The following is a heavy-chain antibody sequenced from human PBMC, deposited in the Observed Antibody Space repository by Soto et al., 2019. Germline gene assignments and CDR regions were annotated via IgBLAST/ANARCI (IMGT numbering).Heavy chain of an antibody. CDR1: GGSISSGGYY. Sequence: PSETLSLTCTVSGGSISSGGYYWSWIRQHPGKGLEWIGYIYYSGSTYYNPSLKSRVTISVDTSKNQFSLKLSSVTAADTAVYYCARSRYFDWLLIGYFDYWGQGTLVTVSS. V-gene: IGHV4-31*03. CDR2: IYYSGST. CDR3: ARSRYFDWLLIGYFDY. J-gene: IGHJ4*02. D-gene: IGHD3-9*01.